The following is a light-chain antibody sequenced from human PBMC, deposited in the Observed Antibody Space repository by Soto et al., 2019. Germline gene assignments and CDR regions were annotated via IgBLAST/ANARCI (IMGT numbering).Light chain of an antibody. CDR3: QLYGISPH. J-gene: IGKJ5*01. CDR2: ASS. CDR1: QSVSSN. V-gene: IGKV3D-15*01. Sequence: IVMTHSPSTLSVSPVERAPLSCRANQSVSSNLAWYQQKPGQAPRLLIYASSNRATGIPDRFSGSASGTDFTLTINRLEPEDFAVYYCQLYGISPHFGQGTRLEVK.